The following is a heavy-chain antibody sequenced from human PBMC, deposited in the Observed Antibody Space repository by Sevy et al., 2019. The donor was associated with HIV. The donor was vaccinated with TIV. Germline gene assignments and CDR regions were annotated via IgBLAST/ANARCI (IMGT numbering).Heavy chain of an antibody. V-gene: IGHV3-21*01. CDR1: GFTFSSYA. D-gene: IGHD3-22*01. CDR2: ISSSSDYI. CDR3: ASDTRSYDRSGYYYHYFDY. Sequence: GGSLRLSCAASGFTFSSYAMSWVRQAPGKGLEWVSSISSSSDYIYYADSVKGRFTISRDNAKNSLYLQMNSLRAEDTAVYYCASDTRSYDRSGYYYHYFDYWGQGTMVTVSS. J-gene: IGHJ4*02.